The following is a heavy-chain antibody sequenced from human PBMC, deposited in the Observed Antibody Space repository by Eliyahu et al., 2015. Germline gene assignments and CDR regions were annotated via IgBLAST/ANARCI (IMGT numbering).Heavy chain of an antibody. D-gene: IGHD1-7*01. Sequence: QVQLVQSGAEVKKPGASVKVXCKASGXXFXSXXIXWVRQATGQGLEWMGWMNPNSGNTGYAQKFQGRVTMTRNTSISTAYMELSSLRSEDTAVYYCARGRSPAYNWNYVRHAFDIWGQGTMVTVSS. CDR2: MNPNSGNT. CDR3: ARGRSPAYNWNYVRHAFDI. V-gene: IGHV1-8*01. CDR1: GXXFXSXX. J-gene: IGHJ3*02.